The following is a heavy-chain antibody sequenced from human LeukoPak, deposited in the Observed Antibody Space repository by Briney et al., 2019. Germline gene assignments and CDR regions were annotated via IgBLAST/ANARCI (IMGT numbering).Heavy chain of an antibody. V-gene: IGHV1-3*01. J-gene: IGHJ6*04. D-gene: IGHD2-15*01. CDR2: IKAGNGNT. CDR1: GYTLTSYG. Sequence: ASVTVSCTTSGYTLTSYGIHWVRHTPGERVEWMGWIKAGNGNTKYSQKFQGRVTITRDTSASTAYMELSSLRSEDTAVYYCARTTSGGGIRYSYYGMDVWGKGTTVTVSS. CDR3: ARTTSGGGIRYSYYGMDV.